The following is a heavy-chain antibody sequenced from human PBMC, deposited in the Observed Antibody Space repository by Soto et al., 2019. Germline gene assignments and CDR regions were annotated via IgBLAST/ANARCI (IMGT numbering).Heavy chain of an antibody. CDR3: ARLDILTGAYFDY. D-gene: IGHD3-9*01. J-gene: IGHJ4*02. V-gene: IGHV3-53*01. CDR1: GFTVSSNY. CDR2: IYSGGST. Sequence: GGSLRLSCAASGFTVSSNYMSWVRQAPGKGLEWVSVIYSGGSTYYADSVKGRFTISRDNSKNTLYLQMSSLRAEDTAVYYCARLDILTGAYFDYWGQGTLVTVSS.